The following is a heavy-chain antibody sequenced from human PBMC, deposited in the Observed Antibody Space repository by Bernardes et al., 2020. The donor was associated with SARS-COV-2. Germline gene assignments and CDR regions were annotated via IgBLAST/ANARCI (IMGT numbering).Heavy chain of an antibody. D-gene: IGHD3-22*01. CDR2: ISAYNGNT. Sequence: ASVKVSCKDSGYTFTSYGISRVRQAPGQGLEWMGWISAYNGNTNYAQKLQGRVTMTTDTSTSTAYMELRSLRSDDTAVYYCARDRVRITMIVGHRTWCDPCGQGTLVTVSS. V-gene: IGHV1-18*04. CDR3: ARDRVRITMIVGHRTWCDP. CDR1: GYTFTSYG. J-gene: IGHJ5*02.